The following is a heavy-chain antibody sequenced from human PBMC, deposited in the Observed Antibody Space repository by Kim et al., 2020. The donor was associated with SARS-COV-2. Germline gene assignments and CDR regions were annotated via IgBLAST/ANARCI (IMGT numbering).Heavy chain of an antibody. J-gene: IGHJ6*02. Sequence: SETLSLTCTVSGCSISSGGYYWSWIRQHPGKGLEWIGYIYYSGSTYYNPSLKSRVTISVDTSKNQFSLKLSSVTAADTAVYYCAREPLKNPVPLGYYSYYGMDVWGQGTTVTVSS. CDR2: IYYSGST. CDR1: GCSISSGGYY. CDR3: AREPLKNPVPLGYYSYYGMDV. V-gene: IGHV4-31*03.